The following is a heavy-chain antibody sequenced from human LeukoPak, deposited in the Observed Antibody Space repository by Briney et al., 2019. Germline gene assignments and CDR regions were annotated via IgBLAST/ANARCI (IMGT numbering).Heavy chain of an antibody. CDR2: ISSSSSSI. CDR1: GFTFSSYN. V-gene: IGHV3-48*02. CDR3: ARGTSGSYSKIYYFDY. Sequence: GGSLRLSCAASGFTFSSYNMNWVHQAPGKGLEWVSYISSSSSSIYYADSVKGRFTISRDNAKNSLYLQMNSLRDEDTAVYYCARGTSGSYSKIYYFDYWGQGTLVTVSS. J-gene: IGHJ4*02. D-gene: IGHD3-10*01.